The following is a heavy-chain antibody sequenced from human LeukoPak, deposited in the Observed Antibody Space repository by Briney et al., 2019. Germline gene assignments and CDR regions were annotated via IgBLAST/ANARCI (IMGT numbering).Heavy chain of an antibody. CDR3: ARREGGYDSNFDF. D-gene: IGHD5-12*01. V-gene: IGHV3-53*01. CDR1: GFTVSSNY. CDR2: IYSGGST. J-gene: IGHJ4*02. Sequence: GSLRLSCAASGFTVSSNYMSWVRQAPGKGLEWVSVIYSGGSTYYAESVRGRFTISRDNSKNTLYLQMSSLSDDDTAVYYCARREGGYDSNFDFWGQGTLVTVSS.